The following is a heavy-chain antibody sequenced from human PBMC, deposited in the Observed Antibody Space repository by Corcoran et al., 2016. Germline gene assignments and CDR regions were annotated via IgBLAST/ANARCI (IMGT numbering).Heavy chain of an antibody. J-gene: IGHJ3*02. D-gene: IGHD2-8*01. Sequence: QLQVSGPGLVKPSGTLSLTCVVSGDSIRSNYWWSWVRQPPGKGLEWIGEIYRNGNANYNPSLKSRVAISLDNFKNQFSLILTSVTAADTAVFYCARHIMVANAFDIWGQGTMVAVSS. V-gene: IGHV4-4*02. CDR3: ARHIMVANAFDI. CDR1: GDSIRSNYW. CDR2: IYRNGNA.